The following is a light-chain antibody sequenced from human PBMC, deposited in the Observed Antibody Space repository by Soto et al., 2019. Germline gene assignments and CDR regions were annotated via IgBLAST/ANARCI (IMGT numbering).Light chain of an antibody. V-gene: IGKV3-15*01. Sequence: EIAMTQSPATLSVSPGERATLSCRASQSVSRHLAWYQQKPGQAPRLLIYGASTRATGFPARFSGSGSGTEFTLTISSLQSEDFAVYYCQQYNNWPLTFGGGTKVEIK. CDR1: QSVSRH. CDR3: QQYNNWPLT. J-gene: IGKJ4*01. CDR2: GAS.